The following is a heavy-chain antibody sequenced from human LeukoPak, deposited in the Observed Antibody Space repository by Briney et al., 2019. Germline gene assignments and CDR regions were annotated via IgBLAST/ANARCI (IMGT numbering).Heavy chain of an antibody. Sequence: GASVKVSCKASGYTFTSYCITWVRQAPGQGLEWMGWISSYNGDTKYAQKVQGRVSVTTDTSTSTAYMELRSLSLDDTAVYYCARGDYGVGFDYEGQGTLVTVSS. CDR1: GYTFTSYC. CDR3: ARGDYGVGFDY. V-gene: IGHV1-18*01. CDR2: ISSYNGDT. J-gene: IGHJ4*02. D-gene: IGHD4-17*01.